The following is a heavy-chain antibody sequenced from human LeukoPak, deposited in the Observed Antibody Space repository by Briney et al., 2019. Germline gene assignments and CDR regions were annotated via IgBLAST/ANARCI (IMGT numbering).Heavy chain of an antibody. CDR2: INHSGST. V-gene: IGHV4-34*01. D-gene: IGHD6-19*01. CDR3: AREYSSGWPGFDY. J-gene: IGHJ4*02. CDR1: GGSFSGYC. Sequence: SETLSLTCAVYGGSFSGYCWSWIRQPPGKGLEWIGEINHSGSTNFNPSLKTRVTISVATSKNQFSLKLSSVTAADTAVYYCAREYSSGWPGFDYWGQGTLVTVSS.